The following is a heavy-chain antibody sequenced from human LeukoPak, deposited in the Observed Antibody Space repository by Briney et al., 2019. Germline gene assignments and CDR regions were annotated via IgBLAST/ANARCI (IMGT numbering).Heavy chain of an antibody. CDR1: GYSFTSYW. CDR3: ARLPDTFGGVIAYNWFDP. Sequence: GESLKISCKGSGYSFTSYWIGWVRQMPGKGLEWMGIIYPSDSDTRYSPSFQGQVTISADKSISTAYLQWSSLKASDTAMYYCARLPDTFGGVIAYNWFDPWGQGTLVTVSS. V-gene: IGHV5-51*01. J-gene: IGHJ5*02. D-gene: IGHD3-16*02. CDR2: IYPSDSDT.